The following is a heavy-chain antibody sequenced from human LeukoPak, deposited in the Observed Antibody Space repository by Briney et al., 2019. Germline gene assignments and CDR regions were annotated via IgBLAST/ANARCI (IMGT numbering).Heavy chain of an antibody. V-gene: IGHV4-38-2*02. J-gene: IGHJ4*02. D-gene: IGHD3-9*01. CDR3: ARERRYFDWSKYYFDY. CDR2: IYHSGST. Sequence: SETLSLTCTVSGYSISSGYYWGWIRQPPGKGLEWIGSIYHSGSTYYNPSLKSRVTISVDTSKNQFSLKLSSVTAADTAVYYCARERRYFDWSKYYFDYWGQGTLVTVSS. CDR1: GYSISSGYY.